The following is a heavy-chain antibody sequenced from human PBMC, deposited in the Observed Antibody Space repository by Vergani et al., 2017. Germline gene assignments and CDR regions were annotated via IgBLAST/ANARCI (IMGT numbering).Heavy chain of an antibody. V-gene: IGHV4-39*01. CDR2: TYNSGNG. D-gene: IGHD3-16*01. CDR1: GDSIISRSYY. Sequence: QMQLQESGPGLVKASETLSLTCTVSGDSIISRSYYWGWFRKPPGKGLEWIGSTYNSGNGDSSSSLKSRVTISADTSKNQFPLRLTSVTAADTAVYYCASGKYYSDSTSHFRGGYFVVWGGGTLVTVPS. CDR3: ASGKYYSDSTSHFRGGYFVV. J-gene: IGHJ2*01.